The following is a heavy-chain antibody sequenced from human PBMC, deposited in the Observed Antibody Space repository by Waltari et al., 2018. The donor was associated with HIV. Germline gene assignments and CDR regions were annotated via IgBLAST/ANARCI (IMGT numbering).Heavy chain of an antibody. V-gene: IGHV3-30*02. CDR2: IRFYGSNK. CDR1: GFVFRTYG. J-gene: IGHJ6*02. Sequence: VQLADSGGGVVQPRGSLRLPGQAPGFVFRTYGMHWVRRAPGKGLEWVVCIRFYGSNKYYADSVKGRFTISRDNSKNILYLQINSLRAADTAVYYCAKQWKRPYYGMDVWGQGTTVTVSS. D-gene: IGHD6-19*01. CDR3: AKQWKRPYYGMDV.